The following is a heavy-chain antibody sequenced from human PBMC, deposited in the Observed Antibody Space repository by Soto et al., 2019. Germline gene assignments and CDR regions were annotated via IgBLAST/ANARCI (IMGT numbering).Heavy chain of an antibody. V-gene: IGHV3-15*01. J-gene: IGHJ3*02. CDR1: GFTFSNAW. CDR2: IKSKTDGGTT. D-gene: IGHD2-2*01. CDR3: TTDIVVVPAAEGAFDI. Sequence: GGSLRLSCAASGFTFSNAWMSWVRQAPGKGLEWVGRIKSKTDGGTTDYAAPVKGRFTISRDDSKNTLYLQMNSLKTEDTAVYYCTTDIVVVPAAEGAFDIWGQGTMVNVS.